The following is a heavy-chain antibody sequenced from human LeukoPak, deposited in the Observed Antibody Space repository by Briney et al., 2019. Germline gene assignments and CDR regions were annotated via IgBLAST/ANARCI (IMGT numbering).Heavy chain of an antibody. V-gene: IGHV3-23*01. Sequence: GWALRLSCPASGCTFSSYAMNSVRPAPGKGRECVSTISGSGGYPYYADSVRGRFTISRDNSKNTLYLQMNSLRAEDTAVYYCAKAKTYYGDIDYWGQGTLVTVSS. CDR2: ISGSGGYP. D-gene: IGHD3-22*01. J-gene: IGHJ4*02. CDR3: AKAKTYYGDIDY. CDR1: GCTFSSYA.